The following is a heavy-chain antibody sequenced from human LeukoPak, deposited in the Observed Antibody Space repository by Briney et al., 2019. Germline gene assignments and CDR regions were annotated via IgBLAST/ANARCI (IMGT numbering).Heavy chain of an antibody. D-gene: IGHD4-17*01. J-gene: IGHJ4*02. CDR3: ARDRSSGDLFDY. V-gene: IGHV4-30-4*01. CDR1: GGSISSGDYY. CDR2: IYYSGSP. Sequence: SEPLSLTCTVSGGSISSGDYYWSWIRQPPGKGLEWIGYIYYSGSPYYNPSLKSRVTISVDTSKNQFSLKLSSVTAADTAVYYCARDRSSGDLFDYWGQGTLVTVSS.